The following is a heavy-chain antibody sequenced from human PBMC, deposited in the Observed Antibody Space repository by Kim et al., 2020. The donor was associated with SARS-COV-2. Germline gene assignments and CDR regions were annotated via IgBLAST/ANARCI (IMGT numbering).Heavy chain of an antibody. J-gene: IGHJ4*02. Sequence: KWQGRVTITRDTYASTAYMELSSLRSEDTAVYYCARDTGVEVGATWAFDYWGQGTLVTVSS. CDR3: ARDTGVEVGATWAFDY. V-gene: IGHV1-3*01. D-gene: IGHD1-26*01.